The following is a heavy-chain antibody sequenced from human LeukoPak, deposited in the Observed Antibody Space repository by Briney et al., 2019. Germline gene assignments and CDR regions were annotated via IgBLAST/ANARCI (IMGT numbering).Heavy chain of an antibody. Sequence: SETLSLTCAVYGGSFSGYYWSWIRQPPGKGLEWIWEINHSGSTNYNPSLKSRVTISVDTSKNQFSLKLSSVTAADTAVYYCARGGDIVVVPAARNNWFDPWGQGTLVTVSS. V-gene: IGHV4-34*01. CDR1: GGSFSGYY. D-gene: IGHD2-2*01. CDR3: ARGGDIVVVPAARNNWFDP. CDR2: INHSGST. J-gene: IGHJ5*02.